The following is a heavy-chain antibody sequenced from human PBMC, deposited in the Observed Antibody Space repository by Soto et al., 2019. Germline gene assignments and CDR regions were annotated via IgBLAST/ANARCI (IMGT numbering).Heavy chain of an antibody. V-gene: IGHV4-59*01. CDR2: IYYSGST. J-gene: IGHJ4*02. Sequence: SETLSLSCTVSGGSISSYYWSWIRQPPGKGPEWIGYIYYSGSTNYNPSLKSRVTISVDTSKNQFSLKLSSVTAADTAVYYCARDLFGYYDSSGYSVSWGQGTLVTVSS. CDR3: ARDLFGYYDSSGYSVS. D-gene: IGHD3-22*01. CDR1: GGSISSYY.